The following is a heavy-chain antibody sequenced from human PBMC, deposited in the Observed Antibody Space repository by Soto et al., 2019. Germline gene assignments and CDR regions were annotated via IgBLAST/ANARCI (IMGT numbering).Heavy chain of an antibody. J-gene: IGHJ3*02. D-gene: IGHD3-22*01. CDR2: ISYDGSNK. CDR1: GFTFSSYA. Sequence: QVQLVESGGGVVQPGRSLRLSCAASGFTFSSYAMHWVHQAPGKGLEWVAVISYDGSNKYYADSVKGRFTISRDNSKNTLYLQMNSLRAEDTAVYYCARVRDSSGYYAFDIWGQGTMVTVSS. V-gene: IGHV3-30-3*01. CDR3: ARVRDSSGYYAFDI.